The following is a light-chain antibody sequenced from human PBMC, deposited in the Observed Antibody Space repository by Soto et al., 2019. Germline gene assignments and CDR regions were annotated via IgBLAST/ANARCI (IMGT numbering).Light chain of an antibody. CDR1: QSVDSRF. V-gene: IGKV3-20*01. CDR2: GAS. J-gene: IGKJ1*01. CDR3: QQYDSSRT. Sequence: EIVLTQSPGTLSLSPGERATLSFRASQSVDSRFLAWYQQKRGQTPRVLIYGASIRATGLHDRFSGSGSGKDVTFRIRRLEPEAFAVYYCQQYDSSRTLGQGTKVEMK.